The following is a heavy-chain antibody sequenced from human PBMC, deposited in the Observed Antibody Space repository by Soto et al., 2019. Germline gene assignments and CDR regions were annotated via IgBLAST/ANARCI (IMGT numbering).Heavy chain of an antibody. CDR2: VYSSVVT. D-gene: IGHD3-3*01. CDR3: ARGKRFYDWLEH. Sequence: PSDTLSLTCTVSVFAMTSYCCTWIRQPAGKGLEWIGRVYSSVVTHYNPSLKSRVTISLDTTKNQFSLRLLSVTDAETAVYFCARGKRFYDWLEHWGQGTLVTVSS. CDR1: VFAMTSYC. J-gene: IGHJ5*02. V-gene: IGHV4-4*07.